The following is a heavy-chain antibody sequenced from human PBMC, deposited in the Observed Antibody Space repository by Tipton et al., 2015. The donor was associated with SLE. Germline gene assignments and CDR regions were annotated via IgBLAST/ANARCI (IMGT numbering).Heavy chain of an antibody. CDR3: ARSVGYGGTFGAYWCGP. CDR1: GYSISDGYH. Sequence: TLSLTCTVSGYSISDGYHWAWIRQPPGKGLEWIGMIYHSGSTYYRSSLKGRVTISVDTSKNHFSLQLTSVTAADTAVYFCARSVGYGGTFGAYWCGPWGLGTLVTVSS. D-gene: IGHD3-16*01. J-gene: IGHJ5*02. V-gene: IGHV4-38-2*02. CDR2: IYHSGST.